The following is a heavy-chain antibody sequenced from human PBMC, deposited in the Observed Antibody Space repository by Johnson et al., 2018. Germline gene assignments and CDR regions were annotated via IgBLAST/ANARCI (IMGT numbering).Heavy chain of an antibody. Sequence: QVQLQQWGAGLLNPSETLSLTCAVYGGAFSGYYWSWIRQPPGKGLEWIGYIYYSGSTNYNPSLKRRVTISVDTSKNQFSLKLGSVTAADTAVYYCARVHSGTKVSAFDSWGKGTMFTVSS. J-gene: IGHJ3*01. CDR1: GGAFSGYY. D-gene: IGHD1-26*01. V-gene: IGHV4-34*11. CDR2: IYYSGST. CDR3: ARVHSGTKVSAFDS.